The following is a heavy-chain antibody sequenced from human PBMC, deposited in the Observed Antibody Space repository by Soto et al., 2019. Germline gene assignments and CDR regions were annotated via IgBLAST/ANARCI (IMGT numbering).Heavy chain of an antibody. D-gene: IGHD2-15*01. J-gene: IGHJ2*01. CDR1: GYSFDTFG. CDR2: ISIEKGDT. Sequence: QVQVVQSGAEVRKPGASVKVACKASGYSFDTFGMSWVRQAPGQGLEWMGWISIEKGDTNSAQKFEDRVTMTTGTSTSTAYMELRSLTSDDTAVYYCARCYCGVGSGFTCWHFDLWGRGTLVTVSS. CDR3: ARCYCGVGSGFTCWHFDL. V-gene: IGHV1-18*01.